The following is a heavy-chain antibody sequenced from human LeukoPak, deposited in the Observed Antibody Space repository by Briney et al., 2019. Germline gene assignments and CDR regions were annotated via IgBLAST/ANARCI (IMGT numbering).Heavy chain of an antibody. V-gene: IGHV3-53*01. Sequence: GGSLRLSCAASGFAVCSYYMSWVRQAPGKGLEWVSVIYSGGTIYYADSVKGRFTISRDNSKNTLYLQMNRLRPEDTAVYYCAREGGSSYSRPFDYWGQGTQVTVSS. D-gene: IGHD5-18*01. CDR2: IYSGGTI. CDR3: AREGGSSYSRPFDY. J-gene: IGHJ4*02. CDR1: GFAVCSYY.